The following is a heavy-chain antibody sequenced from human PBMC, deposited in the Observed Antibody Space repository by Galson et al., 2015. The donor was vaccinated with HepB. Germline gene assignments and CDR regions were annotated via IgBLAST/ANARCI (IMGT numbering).Heavy chain of an antibody. CDR3: ARGVVVVPAAIGYYYYYYMDV. CDR1: GFTFSSYS. V-gene: IGHV3-21*01. CDR2: ISSSSSYI. J-gene: IGHJ6*03. Sequence: SLRLSCAASGFTFSSYSMNWVRQAPGKGLEWVSSISSSSSYIYYADSVKGRFTISRDNAKNSLYLQMNSLRAEDTAVYYCARGVVVVPAAIGYYYYYYMDVWGKGTTVTVSS. D-gene: IGHD2-2*01.